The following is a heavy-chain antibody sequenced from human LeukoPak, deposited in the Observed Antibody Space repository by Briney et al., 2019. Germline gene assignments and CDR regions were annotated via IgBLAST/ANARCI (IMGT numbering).Heavy chain of an antibody. CDR2: IDPNRGGS. J-gene: IGHJ4*02. CDR3: ARALEVGDS. V-gene: IGHV1-2*02. D-gene: IGHD1-26*01. CDR1: GYTFTSYY. Sequence: ASVKVSCKASGYTFTSYYMHWVRQAPGQGLEWMGWIDPNRGGSMHAQKFQGRVTMTRDTSISTAYMELSSLRSDDTAVYYCARALEVGDSWGQGTLVTVSS.